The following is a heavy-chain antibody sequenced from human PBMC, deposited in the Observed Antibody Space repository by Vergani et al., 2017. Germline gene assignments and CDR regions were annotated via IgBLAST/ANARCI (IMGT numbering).Heavy chain of an antibody. J-gene: IGHJ6*02. CDR2: ISSSSSYI. CDR3: ARALAYCGGDCYSLFPYYYYGMDV. Sequence: EVQLVESGGGLVKPGGSLRLSCAASGFTFSSYSMNWVRQAPGKGLEWVSSISSSSSYIYYADSVKGRFTISRDNAKNSLYLQMNSLRAEGTAVYYCARALAYCGGDCYSLFPYYYYGMDVWGQGTTVTVSS. D-gene: IGHD2-21*02. CDR1: GFTFSSYS. V-gene: IGHV3-21*01.